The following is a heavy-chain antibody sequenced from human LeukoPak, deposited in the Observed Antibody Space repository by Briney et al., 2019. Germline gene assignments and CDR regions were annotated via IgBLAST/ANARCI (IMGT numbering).Heavy chain of an antibody. Sequence: GGSLRLSCAASGFTVSSNYMNWVRQAPGKGLEWVSSISSSSSYIYYADSVKGRFTISRDNAKNSLYLQMNSLRAEDTAVYYCARVLRAHYYDSSGYYDYWGQGTLVTVSS. CDR3: ARVLRAHYYDSSGYYDY. CDR2: ISSSSSYI. D-gene: IGHD3-22*01. CDR1: GFTVSSNY. V-gene: IGHV3-21*01. J-gene: IGHJ4*02.